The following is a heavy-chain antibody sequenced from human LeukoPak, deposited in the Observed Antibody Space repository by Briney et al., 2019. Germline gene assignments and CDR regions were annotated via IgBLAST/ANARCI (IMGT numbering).Heavy chain of an antibody. J-gene: IGHJ4*02. CDR1: GGSISSGDYY. Sequence: NPSETLSLTCTVSGGSISSGDYYWSWIRQPPGKGLEWIGYIYYSGSTYYNPSLKSRVTISVDTSKNQFSLKLSSVTAADTAVYYCARGPPFTMILDYWGQGTLVTVSS. V-gene: IGHV4-30-4*08. CDR3: ARGPPFTMILDY. D-gene: IGHD3-22*01. CDR2: IYYSGST.